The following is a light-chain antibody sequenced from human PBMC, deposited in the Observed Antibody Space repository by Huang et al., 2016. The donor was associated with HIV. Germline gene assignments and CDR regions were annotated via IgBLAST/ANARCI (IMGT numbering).Light chain of an antibody. J-gene: IGKJ1*01. CDR2: GAF. CDR1: QSVGTT. Sequence: EIVLTQSTNTLSLFPGERATISCRASQSVGTTLDWYQQKPGQAPRLLIDGAFNRATGIPARFSGGGSGTDFALTINGLEPEDFAVYYCQQRSYWWTFGPGTKVEVK. CDR3: QQRSYWWT. V-gene: IGKV3-11*01.